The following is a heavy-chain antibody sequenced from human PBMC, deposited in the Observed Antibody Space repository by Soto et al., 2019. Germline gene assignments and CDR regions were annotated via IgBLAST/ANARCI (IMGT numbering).Heavy chain of an antibody. CDR2: MNPNSGNT. D-gene: IGHD6-13*01. Sequence: QVQLVQSGAEVKKPGASVKVSCKASGYTFTSYDINWVRQATGQGLEWMGWMNPNSGNTGYAQKFQGRVTMTRNTSISTAYRELRSLRSEDTAVYYCAGALGSIAEAGGYWGKGTLVTVSS. CDR1: GYTFTSYD. CDR3: AGALGSIAEAGGY. J-gene: IGHJ4*02. V-gene: IGHV1-8*01.